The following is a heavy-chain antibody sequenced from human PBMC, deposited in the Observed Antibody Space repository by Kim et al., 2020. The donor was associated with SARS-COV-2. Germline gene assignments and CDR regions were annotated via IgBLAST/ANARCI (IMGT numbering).Heavy chain of an antibody. J-gene: IGHJ4*02. CDR2: IYYSGST. CDR1: GGSISSYY. V-gene: IGHV4-59*01. CDR3: ARGNGRIAAADTGWAY. D-gene: IGHD6-13*01. Sequence: SETLSLTCTVSGGSISSYYWSWIRQPPGKGLEWIGYIYYSGSTNYNPSLKSRVTISVDTSKNQFSLKLSSVTAADTAVYYCARGNGRIAAADTGWAYWGQGTLVTVSS.